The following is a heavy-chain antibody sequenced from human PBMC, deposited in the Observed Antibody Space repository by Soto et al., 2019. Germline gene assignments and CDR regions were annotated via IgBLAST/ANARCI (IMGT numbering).Heavy chain of an antibody. CDR1: GGTFSSYA. D-gene: IGHD6-6*01. V-gene: IGHV1-69*13. CDR3: AREASIAAYYYGMDV. J-gene: IGHJ6*02. CDR2: IIPIFGTA. Sequence: SVKVSCKASGGTFSSYAISWVRQAPGQGLEWMGGIIPIFGTANYAQKFQGRVTITADESTSTAYMELSSLRSEDTAVYYCAREASIAAYYYGMDVWGQGTTVPVSS.